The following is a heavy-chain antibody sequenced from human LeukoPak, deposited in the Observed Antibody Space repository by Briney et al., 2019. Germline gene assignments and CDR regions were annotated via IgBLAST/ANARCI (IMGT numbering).Heavy chain of an antibody. CDR3: ARVEGFSGWFWFDP. CDR1: GSSISSYY. V-gene: IGHV4-59*13. CDR2: TYYSGST. Sequence: SETLSLTCTASGSSISSYYWSWIRQPPGKGLGWFGNTYYSGSTNYNPSLKSRFTISVDTSKNQFSLKLSSVTSADTAVYYCARVEGFSGWFWFDPWGQGTLVTVSS. D-gene: IGHD6-19*01. J-gene: IGHJ5*02.